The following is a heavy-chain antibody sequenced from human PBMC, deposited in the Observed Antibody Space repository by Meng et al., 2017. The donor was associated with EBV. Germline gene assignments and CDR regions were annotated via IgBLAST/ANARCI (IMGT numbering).Heavy chain of an antibody. D-gene: IGHD6-6*01. V-gene: IGHV3-73*01. Sequence: AQVVESGGGLVQPGASLTLSCAASGFTFSGFAMHWVRQASGKGLGGVGRIRSKANSYATAYAASVKGRFTISRDDSKNTAYLQMNSLKTEDTAVYYCTQSSSGEDYWGQGTLVTVSS. CDR2: IRSKANSYAT. J-gene: IGHJ4*02. CDR1: GFTFSGFA. CDR3: TQSSSGEDY.